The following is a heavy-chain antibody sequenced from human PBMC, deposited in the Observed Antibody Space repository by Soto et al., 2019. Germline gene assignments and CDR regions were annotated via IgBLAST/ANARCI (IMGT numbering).Heavy chain of an antibody. CDR2: ISYTGST. V-gene: IGHV4-59*01. CDR3: AKGGTYSSLLLRDRFDP. CDR1: GGSISNYY. J-gene: IGHJ5*02. Sequence: QVQLQESGPGLVKPSETLSLGCTVSGGSISNYYWNWIRQPPGKPLEWIGYISYTGSTNYNPSLTSRVAISIDTSNNQFSLKLSSVTAADTAVYYFAKGGTYSSLLLRDRFDPWGQGAVVTVSS. D-gene: IGHD6-6*01.